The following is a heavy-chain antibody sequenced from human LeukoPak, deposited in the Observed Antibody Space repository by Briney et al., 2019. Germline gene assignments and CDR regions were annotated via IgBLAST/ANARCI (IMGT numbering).Heavy chain of an antibody. V-gene: IGHV1-18*01. D-gene: IGHD2-2*02. CDR2: ISAYNGNT. CDR3: ARASPIVVVPAAIYGS. Sequence: ASVKVSCKASGYTFTSYGISWVRQAPGQGLEWMGWISAYNGNTNYAQKLQGRVTMTTDTSTSTAYMELRSLRSDDTAVYYCARASPIVVVPAAIYGSWGQGTMVTVSS. J-gene: IGHJ3*01. CDR1: GYTFTSYG.